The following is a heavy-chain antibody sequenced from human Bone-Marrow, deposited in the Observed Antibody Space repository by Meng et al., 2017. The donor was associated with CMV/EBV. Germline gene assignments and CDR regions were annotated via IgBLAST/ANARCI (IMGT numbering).Heavy chain of an antibody. Sequence: RLSCAASGFTFSNDWMHWVRQAPGKGLEWVSRISADGRGTNYADSVKGRFTISRDDAKNTLYLQMNGLRAEDTAVYHCARVVTFFDYWGQGALVTVSS. V-gene: IGHV3-74*01. CDR2: ISADGRGT. CDR1: GFTFSNDW. D-gene: IGHD3-3*01. J-gene: IGHJ4*02. CDR3: ARVVTFFDY.